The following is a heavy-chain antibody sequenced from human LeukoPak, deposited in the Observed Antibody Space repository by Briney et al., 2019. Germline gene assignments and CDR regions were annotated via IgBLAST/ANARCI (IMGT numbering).Heavy chain of an antibody. Sequence: GSLRLSCAASGFTFSSYAMRWVRQAPGKGLEWVAVISYDGSNKYYADSVKGRFTISRDNSKNTLYLQMNSLRAEDTAVYYCARETATRYYYGSGMDYWGQGTLVTVSS. CDR1: GFTFSSYA. V-gene: IGHV3-30*04. D-gene: IGHD3-10*01. CDR3: ARETATRYYYGSGMDY. CDR2: ISYDGSNK. J-gene: IGHJ4*02.